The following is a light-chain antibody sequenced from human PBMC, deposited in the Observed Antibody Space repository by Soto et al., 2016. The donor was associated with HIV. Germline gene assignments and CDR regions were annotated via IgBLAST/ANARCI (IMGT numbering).Light chain of an antibody. Sequence: SYELTQPPSVSVAPGQTARITCGGDSIGGESVHWYQQKSGQAPVLVVYDDSVRPSGIPERFSGSNSGNTATLTISRVEAGDEADYYCQVWDSDTDHYVFGTWTKVTVL. CDR3: QVWDSDTDHYV. J-gene: IGLJ1*01. CDR1: SIGGES. CDR2: DDS. V-gene: IGLV3-21*02.